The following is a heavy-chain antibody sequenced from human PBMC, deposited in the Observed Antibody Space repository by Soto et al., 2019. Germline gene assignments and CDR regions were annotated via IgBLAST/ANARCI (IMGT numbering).Heavy chain of an antibody. Sequence: QVQLQESGPGLVKPSETLSLTCTVSGGSISSYYWSWIRQPPGKGLEWIGYIYFSGGTNYNPSLKRRVTISVGTSKNQFSLKLSSVTAADTAVYYCARESRSWYGSIWDYWGQGTLVTVSS. CDR3: ARESRSWYGSIWDY. J-gene: IGHJ4*02. CDR2: IYFSGGT. CDR1: GGSISSYY. V-gene: IGHV4-59*12. D-gene: IGHD6-13*01.